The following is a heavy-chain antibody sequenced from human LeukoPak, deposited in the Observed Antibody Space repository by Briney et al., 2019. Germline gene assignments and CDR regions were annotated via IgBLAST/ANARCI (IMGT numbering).Heavy chain of an antibody. J-gene: IGHJ5*02. V-gene: IGHV3-48*01. D-gene: IGHD3-10*01. Sequence: GGSLRLSCAVSGFTFSSYSMNWVRQAPGKGLEWVSYISSNSSTIYYADSVKGRFTISKDNAKNSLYLQMNSLRAEDTAVYYCARDMVRGDVPWGQGTLVTVSS. CDR2: ISSNSSTI. CDR3: ARDMVRGDVP. CDR1: GFTFSSYS.